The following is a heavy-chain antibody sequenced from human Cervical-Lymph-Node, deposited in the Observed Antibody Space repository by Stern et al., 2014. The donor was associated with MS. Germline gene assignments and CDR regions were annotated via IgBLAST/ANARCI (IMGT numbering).Heavy chain of an antibody. Sequence: LVESGGGVVQPGGSLRLSCATSGFRFSDSGMQWVRQAPGKGLEGVALIWYDGSHRYYGDAVRGRFTISRDNSYNTVYLQMNSLRAEDTAVYYCGRDRGGVNTAIDHWGQGALVTVSS. CDR1: GFRFSDSG. D-gene: IGHD3-16*01. CDR3: GRDRGGVNTAIDH. CDR2: IWYDGSHR. J-gene: IGHJ4*02. V-gene: IGHV3-33*01.